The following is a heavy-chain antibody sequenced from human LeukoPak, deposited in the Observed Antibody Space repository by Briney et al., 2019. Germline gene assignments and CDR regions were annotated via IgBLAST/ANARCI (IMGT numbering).Heavy chain of an antibody. J-gene: IGHJ6*04. CDR3: AKGSLYYDFWSGYYDGDV. D-gene: IGHD3-3*01. V-gene: IGHV3-30-3*01. Sequence: GGSLRLSCAASGFTFSSYTMHWVRQAPGKGLEWVAIIFYDATNKYYADSVKGRFTISRDNSKNTLYLQMNSLRAEDAAVYYCAKGSLYYDFWSGYYDGDVWGKGTTVTVSS. CDR1: GFTFSSYT. CDR2: IFYDATNK.